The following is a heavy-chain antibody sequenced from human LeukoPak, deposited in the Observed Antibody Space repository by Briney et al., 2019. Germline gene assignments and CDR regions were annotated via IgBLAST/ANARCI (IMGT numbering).Heavy chain of an antibody. V-gene: IGHV4-39*07. J-gene: IGHJ6*03. D-gene: IGHD6-13*01. CDR3: ARTTEAHSWRTRYYDYYMDV. CDR1: GGSFSSYY. CDR2: IYYSGST. Sequence: SETLSLTCAVYGGSFSSYYWGWIRQPPGKGLEWIGSIYYSGSTYYNPSLKSRVTISVDTSKNQFSLKLSSVTAADTAVYYCARTTEAHSWRTRYYDYYMDVWGKGTTVTVSS.